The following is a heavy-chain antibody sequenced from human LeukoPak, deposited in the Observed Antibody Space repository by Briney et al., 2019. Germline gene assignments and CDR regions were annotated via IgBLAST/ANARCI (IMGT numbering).Heavy chain of an antibody. Sequence: GGSLRLSCAASGFTFSAYGMTWVRQAPGKGLEWVSSISSSSSYIYYADSVKGRFTISRDNAKNSLYLQMNSLRAEDTAVYYCARALTVEDFDYWGQGTLVTVSS. CDR3: ARALTVEDFDY. V-gene: IGHV3-21*01. D-gene: IGHD4-11*01. CDR2: ISSSSSYI. CDR1: GFTFSAYG. J-gene: IGHJ4*02.